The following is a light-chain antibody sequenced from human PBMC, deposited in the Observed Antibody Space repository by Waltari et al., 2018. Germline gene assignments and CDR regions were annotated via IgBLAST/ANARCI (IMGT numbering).Light chain of an antibody. CDR1: ISNIVSHS. Sequence: QSLLPQPPSASGTPGQRVTISCSGSISNIVSHSVFWYQQLPGTAPKLLIYTNDKRPSGVPDRFSASKSGTSASLTISGLRYEDEADYYCAAWDDKLRGRGVFGGGTKLTVL. V-gene: IGLV1-47*01. J-gene: IGLJ3*02. CDR2: TND. CDR3: AAWDDKLRGRGV.